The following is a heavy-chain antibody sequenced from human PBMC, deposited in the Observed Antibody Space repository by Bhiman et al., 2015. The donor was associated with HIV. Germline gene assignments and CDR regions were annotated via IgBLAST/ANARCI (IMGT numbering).Heavy chain of an antibody. CDR1: GFTFSSYD. D-gene: IGHD1-26*01. J-gene: IGHJ4*02. V-gene: IGHV3-30*02. CDR2: IRYDGGNK. CDR3: AKLVGATTGYFDY. Sequence: QVQLVESGGGVVQPGGSLRLSCAASGFTFSSYDMHWVRQAPGKGLEWVAFIRYDGGNKYYADSVKGRFTISRDNSKNTLYLQMNSLRPEDTAVYYCAKLVGATTGYFDYWGQGTLVTVSS.